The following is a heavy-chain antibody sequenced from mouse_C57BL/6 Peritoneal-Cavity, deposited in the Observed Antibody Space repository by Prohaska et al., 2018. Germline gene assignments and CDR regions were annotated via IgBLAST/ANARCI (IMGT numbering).Heavy chain of an antibody. CDR3: MRYGSNYWYFDV. J-gene: IGHJ1*03. V-gene: IGHV11-2*01. CDR2: INADCSAI. D-gene: IGHD1-1*01. Sequence: EVQLLETGGGLVQPGGSRGLSCEGSGFTFSGFWMSWVRQTPGKTLEWIGDINADCSAINYAPSIKDRFTIFRDNDKSTLYLQMSNVRSEDTATYFCMRYGSNYWYFDVWGTGTTVTVSS. CDR1: GFTFSGFW.